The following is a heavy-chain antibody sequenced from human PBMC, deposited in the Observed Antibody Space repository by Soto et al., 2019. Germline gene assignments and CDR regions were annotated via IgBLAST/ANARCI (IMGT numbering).Heavy chain of an antibody. CDR1: GFTFDDYA. CDR2: ISWNSGSI. CDR3: AKAADYGDYRPYFDY. Sequence: EVQLVESGGGLVQPGRSLRLSCAASGFTFDDYAMHWVRQAPGKGLEWVSGISWNSGSIGYADSVKGRFTISRDNAKNSLYLQMNSLRAEDTALYYCAKAADYGDYRPYFDYWGQGTLVTVSS. V-gene: IGHV3-9*01. J-gene: IGHJ4*02. D-gene: IGHD4-17*01.